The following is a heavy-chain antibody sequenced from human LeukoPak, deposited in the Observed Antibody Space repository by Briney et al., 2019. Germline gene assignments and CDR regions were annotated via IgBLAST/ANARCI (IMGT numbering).Heavy chain of an antibody. Sequence: PSETLSLTCTVSGGSISSGGYYWSRIRQHPGKGLEWIGYIYYSGSTYYNPSLKSRVTISVDTSKNQFSLKLSSVTAADTAVYYCARGYNWNSHFDYWGQGTLVTVSS. V-gene: IGHV4-31*03. J-gene: IGHJ4*02. CDR2: IYYSGST. D-gene: IGHD1-7*01. CDR1: GGSISSGGYY. CDR3: ARGYNWNSHFDY.